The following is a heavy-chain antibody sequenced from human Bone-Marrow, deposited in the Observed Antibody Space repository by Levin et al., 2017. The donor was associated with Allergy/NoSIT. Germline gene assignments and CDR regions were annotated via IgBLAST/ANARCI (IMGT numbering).Heavy chain of an antibody. J-gene: IGHJ4*02. CDR3: ARGSYHYGSGTGTYYSE. CDR1: GGSMNSFY. V-gene: IGHV4-59*01. D-gene: IGHD3-10*01. CDR2: MFDSGNT. Sequence: PSETLSLTCTVSGGSMNSFYWTWIRQPPGKGLEWIGYMFDSGNTNYNSSLKSRVTISVDTSRNQISLKFKSVTAADTAVYYCARGSYHYGSGTGTYYSEWGQGALVTVSS.